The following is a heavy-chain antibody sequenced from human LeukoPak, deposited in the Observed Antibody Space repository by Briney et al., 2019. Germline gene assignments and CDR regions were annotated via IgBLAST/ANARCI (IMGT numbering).Heavy chain of an antibody. V-gene: IGHV3-23*01. Sequence: LSGGSLRLSCAASGFTFSGYAMSWVRQAPGKGLEWVSAISGSGGSTYYADSVKGRFTISRDNSKNTLYLQMNSLRAEDTAVYYCAKTLYYDILTGAFDYWGQGTLVTVSS. CDR3: AKTLYYDILTGAFDY. J-gene: IGHJ4*02. CDR2: ISGSGGST. CDR1: GFTFSGYA. D-gene: IGHD3-9*01.